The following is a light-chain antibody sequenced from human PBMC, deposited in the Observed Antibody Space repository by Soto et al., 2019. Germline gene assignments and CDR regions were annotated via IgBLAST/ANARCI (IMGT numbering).Light chain of an antibody. V-gene: IGKV1-39*01. CDR2: AAS. Sequence: DIQMTQSPSSLSASVGDRVTITCRASQSIISYLNWYQQRPGKAPKLLIYAASSLQSGVPSRFSGSGSGTDFTLTISSLQPEDFATYFCERSYNSPPLTFGGGTKVEIK. CDR3: ERSYNSPPLT. CDR1: QSIISY. J-gene: IGKJ4*01.